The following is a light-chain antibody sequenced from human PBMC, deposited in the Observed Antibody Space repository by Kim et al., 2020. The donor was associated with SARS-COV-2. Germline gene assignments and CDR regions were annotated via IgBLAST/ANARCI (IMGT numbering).Light chain of an antibody. CDR1: QGIRNY. CDR3: QQLSDYPLT. Sequence: ESVGDRGTTTRRASQGIRNYLDWYQQKPGLAPKVLIYSASTLQSGVPSRFSGSGSGTDFTLTISSLQPEDFATYYCQQLSDYPLTFGGGTKVDIK. CDR2: SAS. V-gene: IGKV1-9*01. J-gene: IGKJ4*01.